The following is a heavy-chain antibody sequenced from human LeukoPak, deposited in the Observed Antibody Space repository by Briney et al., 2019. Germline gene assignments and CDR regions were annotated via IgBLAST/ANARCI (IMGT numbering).Heavy chain of an antibody. V-gene: IGHV3-53*01. CDR2: IYSGGST. Sequence: GGSLRLSCAASEFSVGSNYMTWVRQAPGKGLEWVSLIYSGGSTYYADSVKGRFTISRDNSKNTLYLQMNSLRAEDTAVYYCAKSRTVIDYCLDYWGQGTLVTVSS. CDR1: EFSVGSNY. D-gene: IGHD2-21*01. J-gene: IGHJ4*02. CDR3: AKSRTVIDYCLDY.